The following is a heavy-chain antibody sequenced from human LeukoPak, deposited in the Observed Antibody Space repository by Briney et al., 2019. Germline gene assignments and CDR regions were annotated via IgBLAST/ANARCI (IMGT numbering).Heavy chain of an antibody. V-gene: IGHV3-74*01. Sequence: GGSLRLSCAASGFTFSSYRMHWVRQAPGKGLVWVSRITSDGSGTNYADSVKGRVTISRDNAKNTLYLQMNSLRAEDTAVYYCAKGGSWDVSRDAFDIWGRGTMVTVSS. CDR3: AKGGSWDVSRDAFDI. CDR1: GFTFSSYR. D-gene: IGHD1-26*01. CDR2: ITSDGSGT. J-gene: IGHJ3*02.